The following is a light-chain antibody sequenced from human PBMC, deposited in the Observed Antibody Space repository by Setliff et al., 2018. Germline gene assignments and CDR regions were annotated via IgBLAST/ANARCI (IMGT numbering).Light chain of an antibody. Sequence: QSALTQPASVSGSPGQSITISCTGTSSDIGGYNYVSWYQQHPGKAPKVLISEVSDRPPGISSRFSGSKSGDTASLTISGLQAEDEADYYCSSYSSSNTRVIFGGGTKGTVL. J-gene: IGLJ2*01. CDR2: EVS. CDR1: SSDIGGYNY. V-gene: IGLV2-14*03. CDR3: SSYSSSNTRVI.